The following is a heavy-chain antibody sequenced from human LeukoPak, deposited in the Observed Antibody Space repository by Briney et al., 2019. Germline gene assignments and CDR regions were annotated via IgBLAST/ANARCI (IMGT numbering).Heavy chain of an antibody. Sequence: SETLSLTCTASGVSITSYYWSWIRQPAGKGLEWIGRIYTSGSTNYNPSLKSRVTMSVDTSKNQFSLKLSSVTAADTAVYYCARDAYYYDSSGYLGVDYWGQGTLVTVSS. V-gene: IGHV4-4*07. CDR1: GVSITSYY. CDR3: ARDAYYYDSSGYLGVDY. CDR2: IYTSGST. J-gene: IGHJ4*02. D-gene: IGHD3-22*01.